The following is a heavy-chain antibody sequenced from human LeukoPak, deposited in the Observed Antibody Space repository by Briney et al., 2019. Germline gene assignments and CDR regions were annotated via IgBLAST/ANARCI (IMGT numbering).Heavy chain of an antibody. V-gene: IGHV3-23*01. Sequence: GGSLRLSCAASGFTFNAYSMNWVRQAPGKGLEWVSLISFSGDNSYYADSVKGRFTISRDNSKNTLSLQMNSLRVEDTAIYYCAKDIQLSTWGLGTMVTVSS. J-gene: IGHJ3*01. CDR3: AKDIQLST. D-gene: IGHD5-24*01. CDR1: GFTFNAYS. CDR2: ISFSGDNS.